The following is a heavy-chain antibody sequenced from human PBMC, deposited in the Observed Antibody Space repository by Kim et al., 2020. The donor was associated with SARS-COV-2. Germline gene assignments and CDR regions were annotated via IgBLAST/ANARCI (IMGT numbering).Heavy chain of an antibody. V-gene: IGHV3-7*01. D-gene: IGHD3-16*02. J-gene: IGHJ4*02. CDR2: SEK. Sequence: SEKYYVDSVKGRFTISRDNAKNSLYLQMNRLRAEDTAVYYCARDRYYVVYWGQGTLVTVSS. CDR3: ARDRYYVVY.